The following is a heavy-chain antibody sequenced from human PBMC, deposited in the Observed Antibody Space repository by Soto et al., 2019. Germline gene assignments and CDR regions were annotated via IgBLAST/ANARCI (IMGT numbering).Heavy chain of an antibody. D-gene: IGHD3-10*01. J-gene: IGHJ6*02. Sequence: SETLSLTCTVSGGSISSSSYYWGWIRQPPGKGLDWIGSIYYSGSTYYNPSLKSRVTISVDTSKNQFSLKLSSVTAADTAVYYCARQAWGTMVRGVINYYGMDVWGQGTTVTVSS. CDR2: IYYSGST. CDR1: GGSISSSSYY. V-gene: IGHV4-39*01. CDR3: ARQAWGTMVRGVINYYGMDV.